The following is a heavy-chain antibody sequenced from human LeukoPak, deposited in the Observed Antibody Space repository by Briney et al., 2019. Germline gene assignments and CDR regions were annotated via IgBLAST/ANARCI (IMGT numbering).Heavy chain of an antibody. CDR1: GGSISSSSYY. Sequence: PSETLSLTCTVSGGSISSSSYYWGWIRQPPGKGLEWIGSIYYSGSTYYNPSLKSRVTISVDTSKNQFSLKLSSVTAADTAVYYCARDPSSSGYHYAFDIWGQGTMVTVSS. J-gene: IGHJ3*02. D-gene: IGHD3-22*01. CDR3: ARDPSSSGYHYAFDI. V-gene: IGHV4-39*07. CDR2: IYYSGST.